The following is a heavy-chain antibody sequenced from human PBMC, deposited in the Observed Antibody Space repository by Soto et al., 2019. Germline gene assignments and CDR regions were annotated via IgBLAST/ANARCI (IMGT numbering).Heavy chain of an antibody. CDR2: IIPIFGTA. Sequence: QVQLVQSGAEVKKPGSSVKVSCKASGGTFSSYAISWVRQAPGQGLEWMGGIIPIFGTANYAQKFQGRVTITADETPTTADMELSSRRSEDTAVYYCARTAKDYDFWSGYSIAYWGQGTLVTVSS. V-gene: IGHV1-69*12. CDR3: ARTAKDYDFWSGYSIAY. CDR1: GGTFSSYA. D-gene: IGHD3-3*01. J-gene: IGHJ4*02.